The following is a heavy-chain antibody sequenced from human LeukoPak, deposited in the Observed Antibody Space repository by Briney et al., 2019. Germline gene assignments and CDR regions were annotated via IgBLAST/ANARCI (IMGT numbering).Heavy chain of an antibody. CDR2: IYYSGST. CDR1: GGSISSYY. J-gene: IGHJ4*02. Sequence: SETLSLTCTVSGGSISSYYWSWIRQPPGKGLEWIGYIYYSGSTNYNPSLKGRVTISVDTSKNQFSLKLSSVTAADTAVYYCARGFLFDYWGQGTLVTVSS. D-gene: IGHD3-3*01. CDR3: ARGFLFDY. V-gene: IGHV4-59*12.